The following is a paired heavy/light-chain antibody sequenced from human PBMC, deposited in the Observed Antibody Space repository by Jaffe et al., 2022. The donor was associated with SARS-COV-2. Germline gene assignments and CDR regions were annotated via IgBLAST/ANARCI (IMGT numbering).Light chain of an antibody. CDR2: EIS. CDR3: QHYGGPLRP. Sequence: LTQSPGSLSLSPGERATLSCRASQNIGDKYLAWFQQKAGQAPRLLMYEISIRASDIPDRFSGSGSGTDFTLTINRLEPEDFALYYCQHYGGPLRPFGQGTRVEI. V-gene: IGKV3-20*01. CDR1: QNIGDKY. J-gene: IGKJ1*01.
Heavy chain of an antibody. Sequence: EVQILESGGALVQPGGSLRLSCAASGFTFSYYAMNWVRQAPGKEPEWVSGVSGRDTSTFYADSVKGRFTISRDNSKNMLYLQMNNLRAEDTAVYYCAKGHGVGSWLTDYLGQGTLVTVSS. CDR3: AKGHGVGSWLTDY. CDR1: GFTFSYYA. V-gene: IGHV3-23*01. CDR2: VSGRDTST. J-gene: IGHJ4*02. D-gene: IGHD6-13*01.